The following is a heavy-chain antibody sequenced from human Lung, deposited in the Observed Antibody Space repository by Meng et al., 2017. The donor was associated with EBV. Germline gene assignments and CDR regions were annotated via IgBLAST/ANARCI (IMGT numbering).Heavy chain of an antibody. CDR3: ARGPDIVAVAGTVGTDY. CDR1: GGSFSGYY. CDR2: INHSGST. Sequence: QVQLQQWGSGLFKPSETLSLTCAVYGGSFSGYYWSWIRQPPGKGLEWIGEINHSGSTNYNPSLKSRVTISVDTSKNQFSLKLSSVTAADTAVYYCARGPDIVAVAGTVGTDYWGQGTLVTVSS. D-gene: IGHD6-19*01. J-gene: IGHJ4*02. V-gene: IGHV4-34*01.